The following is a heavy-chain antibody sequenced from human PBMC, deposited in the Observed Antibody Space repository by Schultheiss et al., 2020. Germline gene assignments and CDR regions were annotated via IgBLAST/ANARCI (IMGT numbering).Heavy chain of an antibody. V-gene: IGHV4-34*01. D-gene: IGHD3-3*02. J-gene: IGHJ4*02. Sequence: SQTLSLTCAVYGGSFSGYYWSWIRQPPGKGLEWIGEINHSGSTNYNPSLKSRVTISVDTSKNQFSLKLSSVTAADTAVYYCARISRPVKVIDYWGQGTLVTVS. CDR2: INHSGST. CDR3: ARISRPVKVIDY. CDR1: GGSFSGYY.